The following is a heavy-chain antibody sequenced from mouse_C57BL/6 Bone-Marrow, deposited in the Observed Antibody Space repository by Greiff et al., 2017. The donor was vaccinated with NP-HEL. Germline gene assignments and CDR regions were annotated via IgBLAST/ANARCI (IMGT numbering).Heavy chain of an antibody. Sequence: VQLQQSGPGLVKPSQSLSLTCSVTGYSFTSGYYWNWIRQFPGNKLEWMGYISYDGSNNYNPPFKNRISITRDTSKNQFFLKLNSVTTEDTATYYCARVTYGYGPYNAMDYWGQGTSVTVSS. CDR1: GYSFTSGYY. CDR3: ARVTYGYGPYNAMDY. V-gene: IGHV3-6*01. D-gene: IGHD2-2*01. J-gene: IGHJ4*01. CDR2: ISYDGSN.